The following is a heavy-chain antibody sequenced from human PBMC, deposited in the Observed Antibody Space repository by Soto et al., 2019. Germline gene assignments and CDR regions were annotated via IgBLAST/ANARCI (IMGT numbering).Heavy chain of an antibody. Sequence: GGSLRLSCAASGFTFSDYYMSWIRQAPGKGLEWVSYISSSGSTIYYADSVKGRFTISRDNAKNSLYLQMNSLRAEDTAVYYCARDPVEGMIVVGRNPPTHWGQGTMVTVSS. D-gene: IGHD3-22*01. CDR1: GFTFSDYY. J-gene: IGHJ3*01. V-gene: IGHV3-11*01. CDR2: ISSSGSTI. CDR3: ARDPVEGMIVVGRNPPTH.